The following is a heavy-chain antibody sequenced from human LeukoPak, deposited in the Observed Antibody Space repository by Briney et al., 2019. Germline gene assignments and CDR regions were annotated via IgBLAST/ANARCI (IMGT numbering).Heavy chain of an antibody. J-gene: IGHJ5*02. D-gene: IGHD4-17*01. V-gene: IGHV3-48*03. CDR1: GFTFSSYE. CDR2: ISSSGSTI. CDR3: ARDLRPNWFDP. Sequence: ESGGGLVQPVGSLRLSCAASGFTFSSYEMNWVRQAPGKGLEWVSYISSSGSTIYYADSVKGRFTISRDNAKNSLYLQMNSLRAEDTAVYYCARDLRPNWFDPWGQGTLVTVSS.